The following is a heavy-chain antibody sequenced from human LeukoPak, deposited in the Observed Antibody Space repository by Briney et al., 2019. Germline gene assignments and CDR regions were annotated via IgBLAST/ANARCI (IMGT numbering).Heavy chain of an antibody. CDR1: GGSFSGYY. V-gene: IGHV4-34*01. CDR3: ARDQRFGELTYYFDY. J-gene: IGHJ4*02. CDR2: INHSGST. Sequence: SETLSLTCAVYGGSFSGYYWSWIRQPPGKGLEWIGEINHSGSTNYNPSLKSRVTISVDTSKNQFSLKLSSVTAADTAVYYCARDQRFGELTYYFDYWGQGTLVTVSS. D-gene: IGHD3-10*01.